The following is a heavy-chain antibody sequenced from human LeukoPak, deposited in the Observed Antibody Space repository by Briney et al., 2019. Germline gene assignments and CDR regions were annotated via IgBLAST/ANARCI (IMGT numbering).Heavy chain of an antibody. CDR2: IYYSGST. Sequence: PSETLSLTCTVSGGSISSYYWSWIRQPPGKGLEWIGYIYYSGSTNYNPSLKSRVTISVDTSKNQFSLKLSSVTAADTAVYYCARGIGSWGQGTLVTVSS. CDR3: ARGIGS. CDR1: GGSISSYY. J-gene: IGHJ4*02. V-gene: IGHV4-59*08.